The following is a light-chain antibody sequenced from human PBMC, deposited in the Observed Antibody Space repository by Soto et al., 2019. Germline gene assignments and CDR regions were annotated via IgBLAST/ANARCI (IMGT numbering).Light chain of an antibody. V-gene: IGKV3-20*01. J-gene: IGKJ1*01. CDR3: QHYGHALWA. CDR2: GAS. CDR1: QSVTSDY. Sequence: EVVVTQSPGTLSLSPGERATLSCRASQSVTSDYLAWHQQKPGQSPRLLMSGASRRATGVPDRFSGSGSGTDFTLTISRLEPEDFAVYYCQHYGHALWAFGQGTKVDIK.